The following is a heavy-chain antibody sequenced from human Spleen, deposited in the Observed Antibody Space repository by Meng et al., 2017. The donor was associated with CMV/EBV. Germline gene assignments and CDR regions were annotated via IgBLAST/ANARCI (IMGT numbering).Heavy chain of an antibody. CDR1: GGSITSYY. CDR3: ALERIGSDWFDP. V-gene: IGHV4-59*01. J-gene: IGHJ5*02. Sequence: SETLSLTCTVSGGSITSYYWSWIRQPPGKGLEWIGYIYYSGTTNYTPSLKSRVTMSGDTSKNQFSLRLSSVTAADTAVYSCALERIGSDWFDPWGQGTLVTVSS. D-gene: IGHD1-26*01. CDR2: IYYSGTT.